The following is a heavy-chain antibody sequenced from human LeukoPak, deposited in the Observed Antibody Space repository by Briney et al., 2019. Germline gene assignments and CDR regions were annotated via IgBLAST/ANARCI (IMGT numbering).Heavy chain of an antibody. Sequence: GGSLRLSCAASGFTFSSYAMSWVRQAPGTGLEWVSAISGSGGSTYYADSVKGRFTISRDNSKNTLYLQMNSLRAEDTAVYYCAKGSIVLRFLEWLPTHPFDYWGQGTLVTVSS. V-gene: IGHV3-23*01. J-gene: IGHJ4*02. CDR2: ISGSGGST. CDR1: GFTFSSYA. D-gene: IGHD3-3*01. CDR3: AKGSIVLRFLEWLPTHPFDY.